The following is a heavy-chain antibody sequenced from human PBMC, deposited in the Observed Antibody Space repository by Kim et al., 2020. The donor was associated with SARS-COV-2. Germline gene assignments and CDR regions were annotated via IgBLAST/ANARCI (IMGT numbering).Heavy chain of an antibody. Sequence: GGSLRLSCAASGFTFSSYSMNWVRQAPGKGLEWVSSISSSSSYIYYADSVKGRFTISRDNAKNSLYLQMNSLRAEDTAVYYCEVMTTVIEGNWFDPWGQGTLVTVSS. CDR2: ISSSSSYI. CDR1: GFTFSSYS. CDR3: EVMTTVIEGNWFDP. V-gene: IGHV3-21*01. J-gene: IGHJ5*02. D-gene: IGHD4-17*01.